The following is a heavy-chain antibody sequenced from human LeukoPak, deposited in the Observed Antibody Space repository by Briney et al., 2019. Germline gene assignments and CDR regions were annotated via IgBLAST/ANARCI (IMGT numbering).Heavy chain of an antibody. CDR3: AREYSSGWSGAGY. V-gene: IGHV4-59*01. D-gene: IGHD6-19*01. J-gene: IGHJ4*02. CDR1: GGSISSYY. CDR2: IYYSGST. Sequence: SSETLSLTCTVSGGSISSYYWSWIRQPPGKGLEWIGYIYYSGSTNYNPSLESRVTISVDTSKNQFSLKLSSVTAADTAVYYCAREYSSGWSGAGYWGQGTLVTVSS.